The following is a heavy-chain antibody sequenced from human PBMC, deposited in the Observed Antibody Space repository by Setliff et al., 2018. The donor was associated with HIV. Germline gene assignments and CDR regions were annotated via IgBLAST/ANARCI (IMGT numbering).Heavy chain of an antibody. CDR3: ARYNFWSGYESDY. Sequence: ASVKVSCKTSDYIFLSYGISWVRQAPGQGLEWMGWVSPYNGDTKYAQKFQGRVTMTTDTSARTGYMELRNLRSDDAAVYYCARYNFWSGYESDYWGQGMLVTVSS. V-gene: IGHV1-18*01. J-gene: IGHJ4*02. CDR2: VSPYNGDT. CDR1: DYIFLSYG. D-gene: IGHD3-3*01.